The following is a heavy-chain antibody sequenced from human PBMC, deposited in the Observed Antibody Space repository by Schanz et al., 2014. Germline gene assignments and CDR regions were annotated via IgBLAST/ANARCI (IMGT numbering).Heavy chain of an antibody. V-gene: IGHV1-69*02. CDR1: GGTFSSYT. CDR2: IIPILGIA. D-gene: IGHD3-16*01. J-gene: IGHJ6*02. Sequence: QVQLVQSGAEVKEPGSSVKVSCKASGGTFSSYTISWVRQAPGQGLAWMGRIIPILGIANYAQKFLGRVTITADKSTSTAYMELKSLRSADTAVYYCATIGVNDYWRFGLDLWGQGTTVTVSS. CDR3: ATIGVNDYWRFGLDL.